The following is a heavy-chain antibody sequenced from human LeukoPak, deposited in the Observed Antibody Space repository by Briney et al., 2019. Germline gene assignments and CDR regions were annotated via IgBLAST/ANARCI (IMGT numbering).Heavy chain of an antibody. CDR3: ARGLQLWLKAPFDY. CDR2: INPNSGGT. V-gene: IGHV1-2*02. Sequence: EASVKVSCKASGYTFTGYYMHWVRQAPGQGLEWMGWINPNSGGTNYAQKFQGRVTMTRDTSISTAYMELSRLRSDDTAVYYCARGLQLWLKAPFDYWGQGTLVTVSS. D-gene: IGHD5-18*01. J-gene: IGHJ4*02. CDR1: GYTFTGYY.